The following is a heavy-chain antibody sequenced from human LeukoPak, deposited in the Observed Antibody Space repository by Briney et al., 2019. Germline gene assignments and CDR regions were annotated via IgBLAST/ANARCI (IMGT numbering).Heavy chain of an antibody. D-gene: IGHD3-22*01. CDR2: INHSGST. CDR3: ARGRGYYSSYWSFEY. V-gene: IGHV4-34*01. CDR1: GGSFSGYY. Sequence: SETLSLTCAVYGGSFSGYYWSWIRQPPGKGLEWIGEINHSGSTNYNPSLKSRVTISVDTSKNQFSLKLSSVTAADTAVYYCARGRGYYSSYWSFEYWGQGTLVTVSS. J-gene: IGHJ4*02.